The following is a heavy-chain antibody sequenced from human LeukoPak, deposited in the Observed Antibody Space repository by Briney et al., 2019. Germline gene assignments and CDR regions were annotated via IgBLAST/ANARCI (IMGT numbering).Heavy chain of an antibody. CDR3: AGGLRFLEYV. V-gene: IGHV3-53*01. CDR2: IYSGGST. J-gene: IGHJ6*02. Sequence: GGSLRLSCAASGFTVSSHYMSWVRQAPGKGLEWVSVIYSGGSTYCADPVEGRFTISRDNSKNTLHLQMNRLRAEDTAVYYCAGGLRFLEYVWGQGTTVTVSS. D-gene: IGHD3-3*01. CDR1: GFTVSSHY.